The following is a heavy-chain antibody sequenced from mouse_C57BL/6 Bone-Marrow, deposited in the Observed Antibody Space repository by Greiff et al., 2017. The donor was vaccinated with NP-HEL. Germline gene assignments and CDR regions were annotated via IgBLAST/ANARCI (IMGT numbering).Heavy chain of an antibody. CDR3: ASYYGNYDYYAMDY. Sequence: QVQLQQSGPGLVQPSQSLSITCTVSGFSFTSYGVHWVRQSPGKGLEWLGVIWSGGSTDYNAAFISRLSISKDNSKSQVFFKMNSLQADDTDIYYSASYYGNYDYYAMDYWGQGTSVTVSS. D-gene: IGHD2-1*01. CDR1: GFSFTSYG. J-gene: IGHJ4*01. CDR2: IWSGGST. V-gene: IGHV2-2*01.